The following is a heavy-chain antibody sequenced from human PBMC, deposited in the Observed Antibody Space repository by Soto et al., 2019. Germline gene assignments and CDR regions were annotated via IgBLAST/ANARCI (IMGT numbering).Heavy chain of an antibody. CDR3: AKTALGWFSAFDI. CDR2: ISGSGGTT. Sequence: EVQLLESGGGLVQPGGSLRLSCAASGFTFSSYAMSWVRQAPGKGLEWVSAISGSGGTTYYADSVKGRFTFSRDNSKNSLYLQMNSLSAEDTAVYYCAKTALGWFSAFDIWGQGTMVTVSS. D-gene: IGHD6-19*01. J-gene: IGHJ3*02. CDR1: GFTFSSYA. V-gene: IGHV3-23*01.